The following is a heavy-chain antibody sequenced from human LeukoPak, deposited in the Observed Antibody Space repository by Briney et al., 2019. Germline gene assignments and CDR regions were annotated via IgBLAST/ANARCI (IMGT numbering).Heavy chain of an antibody. CDR2: VYISGNT. Sequence: SQTLSLTCTVSGGSIKTGGYSWTWIRQPAGKGLEWIGRVYISGNTDQNPSLKSRVTVSMDSSKNQFSLEMKSVTAADTALYYCARQSRVITIFGVEADAFDIWGQGTMVTVSS. V-gene: IGHV4-61*02. D-gene: IGHD3-3*01. J-gene: IGHJ3*02. CDR3: ARQSRVITIFGVEADAFDI. CDR1: GGSIKTGGYS.